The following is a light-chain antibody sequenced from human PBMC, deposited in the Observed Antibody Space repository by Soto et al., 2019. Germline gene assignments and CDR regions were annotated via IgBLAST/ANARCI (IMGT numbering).Light chain of an antibody. Sequence: VNWMTQAPCLLSTFTGDRVTISFRMSQGISSYLAWYQQKPGKAPELLIYAASTLQSGVPSRFSGSGSGTEFTLTISCLQPDDFATYYCQQNYMDRTFGHGTKVDIK. CDR2: AAS. J-gene: IGKJ1*01. CDR3: QQNYMDRT. V-gene: IGKV1D-8*03. CDR1: QGISSY.